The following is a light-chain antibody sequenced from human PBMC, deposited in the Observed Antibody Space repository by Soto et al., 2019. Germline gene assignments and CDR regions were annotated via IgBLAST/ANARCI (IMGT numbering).Light chain of an antibody. Sequence: QSALTQPASVSGSPGQSVTISCTGTSSDVGGYNYVSWYQQHPGKVPKLMIYDVSDRPSGVSNRLSGSKSGNTASLTISGLQAEDEADYYCSSFTGSTSYVFGSGTKVTVL. J-gene: IGLJ1*01. CDR2: DVS. CDR1: SSDVGGYNY. V-gene: IGLV2-14*03. CDR3: SSFTGSTSYV.